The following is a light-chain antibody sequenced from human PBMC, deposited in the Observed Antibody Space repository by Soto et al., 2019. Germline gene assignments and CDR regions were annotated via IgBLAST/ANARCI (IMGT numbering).Light chain of an antibody. CDR1: SSDVGVYNY. CDR3: RTNEIYTLFVLFSGPGSV. Sequence: QSALTQPASVSGSPGQSITISCTGTSSDVGVYNYVSWYQRHPGKAPKVMIYDVSNRPSGVSNRFSGSKSGNTASLTISGLRAEDESYNYWRTNEIYTLFVLFSGPGSVF. V-gene: IGLV2-14*03. J-gene: IGLJ3*02. CDR2: DVS.